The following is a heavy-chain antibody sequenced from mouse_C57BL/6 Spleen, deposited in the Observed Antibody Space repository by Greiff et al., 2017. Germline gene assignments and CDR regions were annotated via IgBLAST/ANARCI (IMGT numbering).Heavy chain of an antibody. CDR2: IYPGDGDT. D-gene: IGHD2-4*01. CDR3: ARTGDYDRFAY. V-gene: IGHV1-80*01. Sequence: VQLQESGAELVKPGASVKISCKASGYAFSSYWMNWVKQRPGKGLAWIGQIYPGDGDTNYNGKFKGKATLTADKSSSTAYMQLSSLTSEDSAVYFGARTGDYDRFAYWGQGTLVTVSA. J-gene: IGHJ3*01. CDR1: GYAFSSYW.